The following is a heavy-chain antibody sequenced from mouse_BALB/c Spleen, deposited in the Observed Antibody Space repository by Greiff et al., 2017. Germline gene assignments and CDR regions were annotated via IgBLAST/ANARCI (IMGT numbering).Heavy chain of an antibody. V-gene: IGHV5-6-4*01. CDR2: ISSGGSYT. D-gene: IGHD2-1*01. CDR1: GFTFSSYT. J-gene: IGHJ4*01. Sequence: EVQRVESGGGLVKPGGSLKLSCAASGFTFSSYTMSWVRQTPEKRLEWVATISSGGSYTYYPDSVKGRFTISRDNAKNTLYLQMSSLKSEDTAMYYCTREDGKRAMDYWGQGTSVTVSS. CDR3: TREDGKRAMDY.